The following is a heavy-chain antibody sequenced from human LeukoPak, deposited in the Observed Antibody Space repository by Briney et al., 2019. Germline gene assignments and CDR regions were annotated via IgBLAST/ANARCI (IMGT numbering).Heavy chain of an antibody. V-gene: IGHV3-43D*03. CDR3: AKDRYCSGGSCYPELDY. CDR2: ISWDGGST. D-gene: IGHD2-15*01. Sequence: GGSLRLSCAASGFTFDDYAMHWVRQAPGKGLEWVSLISWDGGSTYYADSVKGRFTISRDNSKNSLYLQMNSLRAEDTALYYCAKDRYCSGGSCYPELDYWGQGTLVTVSS. J-gene: IGHJ4*02. CDR1: GFTFDDYA.